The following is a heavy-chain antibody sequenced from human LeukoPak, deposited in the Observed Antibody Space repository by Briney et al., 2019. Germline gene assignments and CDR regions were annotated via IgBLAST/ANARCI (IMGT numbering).Heavy chain of an antibody. CDR3: ARGPLPGGSSWYIPYYYYGMDV. Sequence: SETLSLTCAVYGGSFSGYYWSWIRQPPGKGLEWIGEINHSGSTNYNPSLKSRVTISVDTSKNQFSLKLSSVTAADTAVYYCARGPLPGGSSWYIPYYYYGMDVWGQGTLVTVSS. CDR1: GGSFSGYY. D-gene: IGHD6-13*01. J-gene: IGHJ6*02. V-gene: IGHV4-34*01. CDR2: INHSGST.